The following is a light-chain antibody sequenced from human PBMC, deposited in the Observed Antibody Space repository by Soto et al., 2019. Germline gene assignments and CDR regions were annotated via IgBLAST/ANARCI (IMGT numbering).Light chain of an antibody. CDR1: QSVSSN. CDR2: GAS. V-gene: IGKV3-15*01. J-gene: IGKJ2*01. Sequence: EIVMTQSPATLSVSPGERATLSCRASQSVSSNLAWYQQKPGQAPRLLIYGASTRATGIPARFSGSGSGTEFTITISSLQSEDFAVYYCQQYNNWPLLFGQGTKLEIK. CDR3: QQYNNWPLL.